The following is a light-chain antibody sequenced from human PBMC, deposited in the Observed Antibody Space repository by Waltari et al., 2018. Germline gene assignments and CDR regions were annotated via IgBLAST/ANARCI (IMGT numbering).Light chain of an antibody. CDR1: QDVNNW. J-gene: IGKJ1*01. V-gene: IGKV1-5*03. CDR2: KAS. CDR3: QEYSSYQ. Sequence: DIQMTQSPFTLSASVGDRVSITCWASQDVNNWLAWYQQKPGRAPNLLISKASTLQDGVPSRFSGSGSGTEFTLTISSLQADDVATYYCQEYSSYQFGQGTKVEIK.